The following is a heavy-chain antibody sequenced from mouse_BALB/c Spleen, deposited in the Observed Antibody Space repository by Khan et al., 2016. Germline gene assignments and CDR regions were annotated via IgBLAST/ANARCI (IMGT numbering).Heavy chain of an antibody. CDR2: INPSTGYT. V-gene: IGHV1-7*01. Sequence: QVQLQQSGAELAKPGASVKMSCKASGYTFTSYWMHWVKQRPGQGLEWIGYINPSTGYTEYNQKFKDKATLTADKSSSTAYMQLSSLTSEDSAVYYCAYYYGSSYYWCQGTTLTVSS. J-gene: IGHJ2*01. D-gene: IGHD1-1*01. CDR1: GYTFTSYW. CDR3: AYYYGSSYY.